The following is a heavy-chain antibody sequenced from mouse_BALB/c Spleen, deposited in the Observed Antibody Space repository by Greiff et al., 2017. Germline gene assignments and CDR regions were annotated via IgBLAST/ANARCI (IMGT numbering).Heavy chain of an antibody. CDR3: ARASYYYGSSVDY. Sequence: VMLVESGPGLVAPSQSLSITCTVSGFSLTSYGVHWVRQPPGKGLEWLGVIWAGGSTNYNSALMSRLSISKDNSKSQVFLKMNSLQTDDTAMYYCARASYYYGSSVDYWGQGTTLTVSS. CDR2: IWAGGST. D-gene: IGHD1-1*01. V-gene: IGHV2-9*02. J-gene: IGHJ2*01. CDR1: GFSLTSYG.